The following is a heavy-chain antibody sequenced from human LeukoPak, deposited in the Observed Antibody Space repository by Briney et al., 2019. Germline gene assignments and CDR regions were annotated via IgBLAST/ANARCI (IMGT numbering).Heavy chain of an antibody. CDR1: GFTFSRYA. CDR2: ISSSSSTI. J-gene: IGHJ4*02. D-gene: IGHD5-18*01. Sequence: PGGSLRLSCAASGFTFSRYAMSWVSQAPGKGLEWVSYISSSSSTIYYADSVKGRFTISRDNAKNSLYLQMNSLRAEDTAVYYCARRGYQPHDYWGQGTLVTVSS. CDR3: ARRGYQPHDY. V-gene: IGHV3-48*01.